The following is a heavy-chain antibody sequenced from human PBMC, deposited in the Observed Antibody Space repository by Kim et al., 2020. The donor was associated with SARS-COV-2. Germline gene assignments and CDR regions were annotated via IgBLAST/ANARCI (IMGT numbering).Heavy chain of an antibody. J-gene: IGHJ3*01. V-gene: IGHV3-66*01. D-gene: IGHD4-17*01. CDR3: ARGTTVPMGSFDL. CDR2: IYSGGRT. Sequence: GGSLRLTCTVSGFTVSNHYVSWVRQAPGKGLEWVSMIYSGGRTFYADSVRGRFTIPKDNSKNTVYLQMNILRAGDTAVYYCARGTTVPMGSFDLWGRGTMVTVSS. CDR1: GFTVSNHY.